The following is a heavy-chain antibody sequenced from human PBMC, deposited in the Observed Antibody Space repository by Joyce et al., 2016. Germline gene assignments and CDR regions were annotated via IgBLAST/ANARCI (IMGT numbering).Heavy chain of an antibody. Sequence: QVQLQQWGAGLLKPSETLSLTCAVYGGSFSGYYWRWIRQPPGKGLEWIGEINHSGSTNNNPSLKSRVTTSVDTSKNQFSLKLGSVTAADTAVYYCARGPRSNWGLVWFDPWGQGTLVTVSS. D-gene: IGHD7-27*01. CDR2: INHSGST. CDR1: GGSFSGYY. V-gene: IGHV4-34*01. CDR3: ARGPRSNWGLVWFDP. J-gene: IGHJ5*02.